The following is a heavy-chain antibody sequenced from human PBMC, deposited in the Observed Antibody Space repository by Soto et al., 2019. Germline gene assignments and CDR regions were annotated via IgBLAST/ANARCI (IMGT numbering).Heavy chain of an antibody. V-gene: IGHV3-7*03. J-gene: IGHJ4*02. D-gene: IGHD4-17*01. CDR3: ARVRYGGYSYYFDY. CDR1: GFTFSRFW. Sequence: GGSLRLSCAVSGFTFSRFWMGWVRQAPGRGLEWVANIQQDGSEKSYVDSVKGRFTMSKDNVKNSLYLQMNSLGAENTAVYYCARVRYGGYSYYFDYWGQGALVTVSS. CDR2: IQQDGSEK.